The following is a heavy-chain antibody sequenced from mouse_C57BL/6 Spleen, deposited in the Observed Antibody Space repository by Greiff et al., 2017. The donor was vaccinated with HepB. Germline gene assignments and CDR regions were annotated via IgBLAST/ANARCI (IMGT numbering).Heavy chain of an antibody. J-gene: IGHJ2*01. Sequence: QVQLQQSGPELVKPGASVKISCKASGYAFSSSWMNWVKQRPGKGLEWIGRIYPGDGDTNYNGKFKGKATLTADKSSSTAYMQLSSLTSEDSAVYFCEREIPTMTDYFDYWGQGTTLTVSS. V-gene: IGHV1-82*01. D-gene: IGHD2-10*01. CDR3: EREIPTMTDYFDY. CDR2: IYPGDGDT. CDR1: GYAFSSSW.